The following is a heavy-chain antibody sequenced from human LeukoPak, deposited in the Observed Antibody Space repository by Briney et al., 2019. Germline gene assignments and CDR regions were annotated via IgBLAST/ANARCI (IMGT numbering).Heavy chain of an antibody. CDR1: GGTFSSYA. CDR2: IIPIFGTA. CDR3: ARGPFPPHYYDSSGYYYFDY. Sequence: GASVNVSCKASGGTFSSYAISWVRQAPGQGLEWMGGIIPIFGTANYAQKFQGRVTITADESTSTAYMELSSLRSEDTAVYYCARGPFPPHYYDSSGYYYFDYWGQGTLVTVSS. V-gene: IGHV1-69*13. D-gene: IGHD3-22*01. J-gene: IGHJ4*02.